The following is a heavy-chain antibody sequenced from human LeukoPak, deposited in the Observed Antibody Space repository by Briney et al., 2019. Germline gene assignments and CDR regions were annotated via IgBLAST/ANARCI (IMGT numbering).Heavy chain of an antibody. D-gene: IGHD1-1*01. Sequence: PGGSLRPSCAASGFTFSGCEMNWVRQAPGKGLEWVSYISSSGSTIYYADSVKGRFTISRDNAKNSLYLQMNSLSAEDTAVYYCATYFQLDKPDCWGQGTLVTVSS. CDR1: GFTFSGCE. CDR3: ATYFQLDKPDC. V-gene: IGHV3-48*03. CDR2: ISSSGSTI. J-gene: IGHJ4*02.